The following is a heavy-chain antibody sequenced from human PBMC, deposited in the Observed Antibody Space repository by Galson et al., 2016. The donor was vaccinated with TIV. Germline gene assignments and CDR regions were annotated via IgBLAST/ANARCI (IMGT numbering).Heavy chain of an antibody. CDR3: TMSYDSSGNRGHLDL. CDR2: INHDGNT. Sequence: LRLSCAASGFTFSHQYIYWVRQAPGKGLEWVPLINHDGNTYYADSVKGRFTISRDNSKNPVYRQINNLRADGTAVYFCTMSYDSSGNRGHLDLWGQGTLVTVSS. D-gene: IGHD3-22*01. CDR1: GFTFSHQY. J-gene: IGHJ5*02. V-gene: IGHV3-53*01.